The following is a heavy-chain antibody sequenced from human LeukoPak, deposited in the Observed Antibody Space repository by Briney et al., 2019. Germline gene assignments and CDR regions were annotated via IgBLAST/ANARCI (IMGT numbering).Heavy chain of an antibody. Sequence: PGGSLRLSCAASGFTFSSYSMNWVRQAPGKGLEWVASVKEDGSEQYYADSVRGRFIISRDNAKNSLYLQMSSLRAEDTAVYYCTRQPTTLDGSKFMSTDHWGQGTLVTVSS. CDR1: GFTFSSYS. D-gene: IGHD5/OR15-5a*01. CDR2: VKEDGSEQ. CDR3: TRQPTTLDGSKFMSTDH. J-gene: IGHJ4*02. V-gene: IGHV3-7*01.